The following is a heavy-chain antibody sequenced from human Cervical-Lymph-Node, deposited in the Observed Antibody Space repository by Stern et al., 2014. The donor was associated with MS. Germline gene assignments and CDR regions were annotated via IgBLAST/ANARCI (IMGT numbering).Heavy chain of an antibody. V-gene: IGHV3-30*04. CDR3: ARESNAHDS. D-gene: IGHD4/OR15-4a*01. J-gene: IGHJ4*02. Sequence: VQLVESGGGVVQPGRSLRLSCAASGLTFNSYTMHWVRQAPGKGLEWVALIAYDESFKYYADSVQGRFTISRDISKNTLYLQMNSLRVEDTAVYYCARESNAHDSWGRGTLVTVSS. CDR2: IAYDESFK. CDR1: GLTFNSYT.